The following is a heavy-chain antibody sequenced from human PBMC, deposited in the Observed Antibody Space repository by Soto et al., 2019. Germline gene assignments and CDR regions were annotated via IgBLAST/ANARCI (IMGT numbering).Heavy chain of an antibody. Sequence: QVQLVQSGAEVKTPGTSVKVSCKASGGTFSSYAISWVRHPPVQGLEWMGGIIPIFGTANYAQKFQGRVTITADESTSTAYMALSSLRSEDTAVYYCAREAGTTGVCWYFDLWGRGTLVTVSS. CDR3: AREAGTTGVCWYFDL. J-gene: IGHJ2*01. V-gene: IGHV1-69*01. CDR2: IIPIFGTA. D-gene: IGHD1-7*01. CDR1: GGTFSSYA.